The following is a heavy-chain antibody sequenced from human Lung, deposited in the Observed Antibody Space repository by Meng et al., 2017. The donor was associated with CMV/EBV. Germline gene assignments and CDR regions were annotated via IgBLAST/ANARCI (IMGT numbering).Heavy chain of an antibody. CDR2: VHYSGST. CDR3: ARFLDSWFYFDS. CDR1: GGSVSSGSYY. J-gene: IGHJ4*02. V-gene: IGHV4-61*01. Sequence: SXTXSLXXTVSGGSVSSGSYYWSWIRQPPGKGLEWIGYVHYSGSTNYNPSLKSRVTISLDTSKNQFSLRLSSVTAADTAVYFCARFLDSWFYFDSWAQGTXVTVSS. D-gene: IGHD6-13*01.